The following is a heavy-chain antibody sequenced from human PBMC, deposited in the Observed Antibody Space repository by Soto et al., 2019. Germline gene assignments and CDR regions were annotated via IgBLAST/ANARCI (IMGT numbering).Heavy chain of an antibody. J-gene: IGHJ4*02. CDR1: GXTFSGYS. CDR3: ARDIASSIVGATPRADY. Sequence: GSLRLSCAASGXTFSGYSMNWVRQAPGKGLEWVSSISSASSYIYYADSVKGRFTISRYKAKNSLYLQMSSLRDEDTAVYYCARDIASSIVGATPRADYWGQGTLGTVSS. D-gene: IGHD1-26*01. CDR2: ISSASSYI. V-gene: IGHV3-21*01.